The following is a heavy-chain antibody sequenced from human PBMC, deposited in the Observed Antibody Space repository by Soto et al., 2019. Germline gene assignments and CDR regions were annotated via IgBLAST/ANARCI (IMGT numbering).Heavy chain of an antibody. CDR2: IYYSGCT. CDR1: GGSISSYY. J-gene: IGHJ5*02. Sequence: QVQLQESGPGLVKPSETLSLTCTVSGGSISSYYWSWIRQSPGKGQEWIGYIYYSGCTNYNPPLKRRVAISVDAPRNQLSLKLRAVTAADTAVYYCARGPAGISFDPWGQGTLGTVSS. V-gene: IGHV4-59*01. CDR3: ARGPAGISFDP. D-gene: IGHD1-1*01.